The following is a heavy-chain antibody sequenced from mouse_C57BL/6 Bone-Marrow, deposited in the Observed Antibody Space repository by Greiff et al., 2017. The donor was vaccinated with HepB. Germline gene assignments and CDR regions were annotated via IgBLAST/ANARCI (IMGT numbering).Heavy chain of an antibody. Sequence: EVQVVESGEGLVKPGGSLKLSCAASGFTFSSYAMSWVRQTPEKRLEWVAYISSGGDYIYYADTVKGRFTISRDNARNTLYLQMSSLKSEDTAMYYCTRDSMDFITTAPFAYWGQGTLVTVSA. CDR2: ISSGGDYI. CDR1: GFTFSSYA. V-gene: IGHV5-9-1*02. D-gene: IGHD1-2*01. CDR3: TRDSMDFITTAPFAY. J-gene: IGHJ3*01.